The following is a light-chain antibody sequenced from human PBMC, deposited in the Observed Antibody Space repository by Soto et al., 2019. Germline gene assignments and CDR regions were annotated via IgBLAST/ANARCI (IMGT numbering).Light chain of an antibody. Sequence: QSVLTQPASVSGSPGQSITISCTGTSSDVGGYNFVSWYQHLPDKAPKLIMYEVSKRPSGVPDRFSGSKSGNTASLTVSGLQAEDEGDYYCCSYGGGNNFYVFGTGTKVTVL. V-gene: IGLV2-8*01. CDR2: EVS. J-gene: IGLJ1*01. CDR3: CSYGGGNNFYV. CDR1: SSDVGGYNF.